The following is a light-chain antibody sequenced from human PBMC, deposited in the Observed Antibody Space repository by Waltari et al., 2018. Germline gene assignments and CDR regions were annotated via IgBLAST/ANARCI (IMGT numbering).Light chain of an antibody. CDR3: QSYDSSRHVV. CDR1: SSNIGAGYD. J-gene: IGLJ2*01. CDR2: GNS. Sequence: QSVLPQPPSVSGAPGQRVTISCTGSSSNIGAGYDVHWYQQLPGTAPKLLIYGNSNRPSGVPDRFSGSKSGTSASLAITGLQAEDEADYYCQSYDSSRHVVFGGGTKLTVL. V-gene: IGLV1-40*01.